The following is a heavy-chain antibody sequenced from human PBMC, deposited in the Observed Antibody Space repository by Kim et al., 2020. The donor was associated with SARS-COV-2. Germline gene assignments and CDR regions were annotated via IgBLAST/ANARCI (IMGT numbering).Heavy chain of an antibody. CDR3: ARGPPLLWLFEN. D-gene: IGHD3-10*01. Sequence: ASVKVSCKASGHAFTDYYIHWVRHAPGQGLEWMGRINPKSGGTSYAQKFRGRVTMTRDTSISIAYMELSGLRSDDTAVYFCARGPPLLWLFENWGQGTLV. J-gene: IGHJ4*02. CDR1: GHAFTDYY. V-gene: IGHV1-2*06. CDR2: INPKSGGT.